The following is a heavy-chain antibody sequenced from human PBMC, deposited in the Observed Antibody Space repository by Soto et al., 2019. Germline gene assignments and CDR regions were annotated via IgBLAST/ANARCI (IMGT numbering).Heavy chain of an antibody. D-gene: IGHD2-15*01. CDR3: AKRRGAGGHFDY. V-gene: IGHV3-23*01. J-gene: IGHJ4*02. Sequence: DVQLLEAGGGLVQPEGSLRLSCAASGFTFSSYAMGWVRQGPGKGLEGVAVVSIGGSTHYADSVRGRFTISRDNSKHTLSLQKNSLTADDTAVYFCAKRRGAGGHFDYWGQGALVTVTS. CDR2: VSIGGST. CDR1: GFTFSSYA.